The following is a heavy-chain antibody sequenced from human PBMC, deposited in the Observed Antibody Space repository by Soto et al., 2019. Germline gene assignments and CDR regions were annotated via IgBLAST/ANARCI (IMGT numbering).Heavy chain of an antibody. J-gene: IGHJ3*02. CDR3: ATWHLQEHAYDI. D-gene: IGHD1-1*01. CDR2: LYDLDGT. CDR1: GFTVSGKKY. V-gene: IGHV3-53*01. Sequence: GGSLRLSCAAFGFTVSGKKYVAWVRQAPGKGLEWVSALYDLDGTYYADSVKGRFATSSDSSRTTVYLQMNSLRPDDTAVYSCATWHLQEHAYDIWGQGTMVT.